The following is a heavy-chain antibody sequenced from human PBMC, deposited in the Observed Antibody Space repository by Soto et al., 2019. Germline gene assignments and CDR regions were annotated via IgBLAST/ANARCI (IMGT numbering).Heavy chain of an antibody. V-gene: IGHV1-18*04. CDR2: ISPYNGNT. J-gene: IGHJ4*02. Sequence: GPVKVSCKGTGYTFSSYGITWVRQAPGQGLEWMGWISPYNGNTNYAQKLQGRVTMTTDTSTSTAYMELRSLRSDDTAVYYCARGTVGATYYWGQGTQVTVSS. CDR1: GYTFSSYG. CDR3: ARGTVGATYY. D-gene: IGHD1-26*01.